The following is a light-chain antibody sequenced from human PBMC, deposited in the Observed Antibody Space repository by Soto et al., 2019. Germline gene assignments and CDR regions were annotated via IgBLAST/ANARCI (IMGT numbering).Light chain of an antibody. J-gene: IGKJ1*01. V-gene: IGKV1-17*03. CDR1: QGIGNY. CDR2: AAS. Sequence: DIQMTQSPSALSASIRDRVTITCRASQGIGNYVAWFQVKPGKVPKRLIYAASSLQSGVPSRFSGYGSGTEFTLTISSLQPDDFATYYCQHYNSYSEAFGQGTKVDIK. CDR3: QHYNSYSEA.